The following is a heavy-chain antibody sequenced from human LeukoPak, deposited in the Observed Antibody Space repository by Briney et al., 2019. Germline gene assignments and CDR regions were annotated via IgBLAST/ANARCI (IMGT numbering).Heavy chain of an antibody. Sequence: PSETLSLTCTVSGGSINYWSWIRQPAGKGLEWIGRFYSTGSTNYNPSLKSRVTMSVDTSKNQFSLRLRSVTAADTAVYYCARQIASAGTAGFDFWGQGALVTVSS. J-gene: IGHJ4*02. CDR2: FYSTGST. CDR3: ARQIASAGTAGFDF. V-gene: IGHV4-4*07. CDR1: GGSINY. D-gene: IGHD6-13*01.